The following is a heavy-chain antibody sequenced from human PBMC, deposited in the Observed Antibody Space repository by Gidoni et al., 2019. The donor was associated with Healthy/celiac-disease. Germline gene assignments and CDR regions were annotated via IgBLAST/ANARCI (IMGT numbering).Heavy chain of an antibody. CDR2: IIPLFGTA. Sequence: QVQLVQSGAEVKKPGSSVKVSCTASGGTFSSYAISWVRQAPGPGLEWMGGIIPLFGTANYAPKVQGRVTITADESTSTAYMELSSLRSEDTAVYYCARLLNYDFWSGSSAAGYANPLYYYYYGMDVWGQGTTVTVSS. CDR3: ARLLNYDFWSGSSAAGYANPLYYYYYGMDV. J-gene: IGHJ6*02. V-gene: IGHV1-69*01. D-gene: IGHD3-3*01. CDR1: GGTFSSYA.